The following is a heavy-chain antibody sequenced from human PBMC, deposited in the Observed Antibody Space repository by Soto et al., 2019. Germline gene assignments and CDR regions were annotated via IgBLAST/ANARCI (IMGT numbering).Heavy chain of an antibody. CDR3: ANLLLYGSGSYYVDFDY. V-gene: IGHV3-30*18. CDR1: GFTFSSYG. CDR2: ISYDGSNK. J-gene: IGHJ4*02. D-gene: IGHD3-10*01. Sequence: PGGSLRLSCAASGFTFSSYGMHWVRQAPGKGLEWVAVISYDGSNKYYADSVKGRFTISRDNSKNTLYLQMNSLRAEDTAVYYCANLLLYGSGSYYVDFDYWGQGTLVTVSS.